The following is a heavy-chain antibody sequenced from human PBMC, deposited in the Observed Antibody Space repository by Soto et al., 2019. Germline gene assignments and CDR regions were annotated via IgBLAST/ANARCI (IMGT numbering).Heavy chain of an antibody. V-gene: IGHV1-3*01. Sequence: QVQLVQSGAEVKKPGASVKVSCKASGYTFTSYAMHWVRQAPGQRLEWMGWINAGNGNTKYSQKFQGRVTITRDTSASTAYMELSSLRSVDTAVYYCARNTRYYDFWSGYYYGMDVWGQGTTVTVSS. D-gene: IGHD3-3*01. CDR2: INAGNGNT. CDR3: ARNTRYYDFWSGYYYGMDV. CDR1: GYTFTSYA. J-gene: IGHJ6*02.